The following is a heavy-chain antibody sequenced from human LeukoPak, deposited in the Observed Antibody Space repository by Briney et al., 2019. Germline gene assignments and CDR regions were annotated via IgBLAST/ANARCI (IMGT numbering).Heavy chain of an antibody. J-gene: IGHJ4*02. CDR1: GFTFDDFS. CDR2: ITWNGAFI. Sequence: GGSLRLSCAASGFTFDDFSMHWVRQAPGKGLEWVSGITWNGAFIGYADSVQGRFTISRDNAKNSLYLEMRSLRTEDTALYYCAKALGQDWGQGTLVTVFS. CDR3: AKALGQD. V-gene: IGHV3-9*01. D-gene: IGHD3-16*01.